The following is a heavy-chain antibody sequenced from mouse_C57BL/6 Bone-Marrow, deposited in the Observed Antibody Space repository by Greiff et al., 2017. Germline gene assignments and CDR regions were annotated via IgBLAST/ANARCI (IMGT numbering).Heavy chain of an antibody. Sequence: QVQLQQSGAELMKPGASVKLSCKATGYTFTGYWIEWVKQRPGHGLEWIGEILPGSGSTNYNAKFKGKATFTADTSSNTAYMQLSSLTTEDSAIYYCASRGLFTPYWGQGTTLTVSS. CDR2: ILPGSGST. V-gene: IGHV1-9*01. CDR3: ASRGLFTPY. J-gene: IGHJ2*01. CDR1: GYTFTGYW. D-gene: IGHD1-1*01.